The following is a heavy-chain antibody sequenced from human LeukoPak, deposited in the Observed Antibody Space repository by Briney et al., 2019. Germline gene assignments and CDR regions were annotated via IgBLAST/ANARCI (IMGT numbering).Heavy chain of an antibody. CDR1: GYTFTSYG. J-gene: IGHJ6*02. CDR3: ARARAVAYYSYGMDV. D-gene: IGHD4-23*01. V-gene: IGHV1-18*01. Sequence: ASVTVSCKASGYTFTSYGISWVRQAPGQGPEWMGWISAYNDNTNYAQNLQGRVTMTTDTTTSTAYMELRSLRSDDTAVYYCARARAVAYYSYGMDVWGQGTTVTVSS. CDR2: ISAYNDNT.